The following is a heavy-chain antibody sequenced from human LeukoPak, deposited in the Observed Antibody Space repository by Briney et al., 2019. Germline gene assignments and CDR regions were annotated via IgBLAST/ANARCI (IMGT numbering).Heavy chain of an antibody. J-gene: IGHJ4*02. CDR2: MNPNSGNT. Sequence: ASVTVSCKASGYTFTSYDINWVRQATGQGLEWMGWMNPNSGNTGYAQKFQGRVTMTRNTSISTAYMELSSLRSEDTAVYYCARGLLWFGESFGNYWGQGTLVTVSS. D-gene: IGHD3-10*01. V-gene: IGHV1-8*01. CDR1: GYTFTSYD. CDR3: ARGLLWFGESFGNY.